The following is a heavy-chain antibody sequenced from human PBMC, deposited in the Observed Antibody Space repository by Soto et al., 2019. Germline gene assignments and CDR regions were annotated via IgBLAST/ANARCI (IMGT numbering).Heavy chain of an antibody. V-gene: IGHV2-26*01. Sequence: QVTLKESGPVLVKPTEPLTLTCTVSGFSLSNARMGVRWISQPPGKALEWLAHIFSNDEKSYSRSLKSRLTISKHTSKSQVVLTMTNLDRVDTATYYCARIPDYGDYVLWYFDLGGRGTLVTVSS. J-gene: IGHJ2*01. CDR3: ARIPDYGDYVLWYFDL. CDR2: IFSNDEK. D-gene: IGHD4-17*01. CDR1: GFSLSNARMG.